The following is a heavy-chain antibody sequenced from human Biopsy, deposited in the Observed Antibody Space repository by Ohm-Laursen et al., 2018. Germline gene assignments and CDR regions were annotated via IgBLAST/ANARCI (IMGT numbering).Heavy chain of an antibody. CDR2: IFYRGST. CDR3: ARDYDTSGYYYVS. V-gene: IGHV4-39*01. D-gene: IGHD3-22*01. J-gene: IGHJ5*02. Sequence: DTLSLTWTVSGGSISNNNYYWGWIRQPPGKGLEWIGSIFYRGSTHYKPSLKSRVNISVDTSKNQFSLKLNSVTAADTAVYYCARDYDTSGYYYVSWGQGTLVTVSS. CDR1: GGSISNNNYY.